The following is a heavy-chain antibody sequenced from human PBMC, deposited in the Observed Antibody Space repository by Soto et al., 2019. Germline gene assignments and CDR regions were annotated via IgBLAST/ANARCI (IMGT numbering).Heavy chain of an antibody. CDR2: ISGSGGRV. Sequence: EVQLLESGGGMVEPRGSLKLSCAASGFSFGTYVMNWVRQAPGKGLEWVSGISGSGGRVYSADSVKGRFTISRDNSRNTLYLQMNNLRADDTAVYYCARDRGHVEWLPRQIDYWGQGTTVTVSS. V-gene: IGHV3-23*01. CDR1: GFSFGTYV. D-gene: IGHD3-3*01. J-gene: IGHJ4*02. CDR3: ARDRGHVEWLPRQIDY.